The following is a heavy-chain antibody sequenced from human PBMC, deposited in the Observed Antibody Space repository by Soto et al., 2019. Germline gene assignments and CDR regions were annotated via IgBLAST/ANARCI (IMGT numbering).Heavy chain of an antibody. Sequence: SQTLSLTCTVSGGSIKTGGYYWSWIRQPPGKDPHRNGYIYFTGSTYYNPSLKSRGSMSVDMSKSQFSLEHTSVTDAQRAGAYCAKHPSPQAAPVVTPGWFYPWGQGSRVTVS. CDR3: AKHPSPQAAPVVTPGWFYP. CDR1: GGSIKTGGYY. J-gene: IGHJ5*02. D-gene: IGHD2-21*02. V-gene: IGHV4-31*03. CDR2: IYFTGST.